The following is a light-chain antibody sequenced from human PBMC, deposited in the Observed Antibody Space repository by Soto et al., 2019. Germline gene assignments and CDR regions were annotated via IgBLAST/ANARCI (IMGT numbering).Light chain of an antibody. Sequence: DIQMTQSPSSLSASVGDRVTISCRASQGIANYLSCYQQKPGKVPALLIYAASTLHSGVPSRFSGSGSGTDFTLTISSLQPEDVESYYSQKYSSAPCTFCQGTKLEIK. V-gene: IGKV1-27*01. CDR2: AAS. J-gene: IGKJ1*01. CDR3: QKYSSAPCT. CDR1: QGIANY.